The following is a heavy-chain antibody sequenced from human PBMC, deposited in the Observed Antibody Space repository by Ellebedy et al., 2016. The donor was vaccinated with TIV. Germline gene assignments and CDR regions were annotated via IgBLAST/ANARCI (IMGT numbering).Heavy chain of an antibody. CDR1: GYTFNTYW. V-gene: IGHV5-51*01. D-gene: IGHD7-27*01. CDR2: IYPRDSVT. Sequence: KVSCKGSGYTFNTYWLGWVRQMPGKGLEWVGIIYPRDSVTKYSPSFQGGVTISANKSLSPAYLQWNSLNVSDTAIYYCARSLGAWYFDLWGLGTLVTVSS. CDR3: ARSLGAWYFDL. J-gene: IGHJ2*01.